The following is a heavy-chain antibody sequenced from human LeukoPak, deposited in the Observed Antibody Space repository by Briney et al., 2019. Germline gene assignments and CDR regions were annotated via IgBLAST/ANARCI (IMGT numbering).Heavy chain of an antibody. CDR3: ANLRGSYDILTGYDF. CDR2: ISGSGGIT. Sequence: GGSLRLSCAASGFTLWSYAMSWVRQVPGKGPEWVSTISGSGGITYYADSVEGRFTISRDNSKNILYLQMNSLRAEDTAVYYCANLRGSYDILTGYDFWGQGILVTVSS. V-gene: IGHV3-23*01. J-gene: IGHJ4*02. D-gene: IGHD3-9*01. CDR1: GFTLWSYA.